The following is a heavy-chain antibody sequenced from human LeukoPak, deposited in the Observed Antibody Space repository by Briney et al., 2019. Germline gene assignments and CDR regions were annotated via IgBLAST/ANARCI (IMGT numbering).Heavy chain of an antibody. Sequence: SETLSLTCAVSGDSINSGYYYWSWIRQPAGKGLGWIGRIYTSGSTNYNPSLKSQVTISLDMSKNQFSLNLSSVTAADTAVYYCARGNIVGAHYYYYYMDVWGKGTTVTVSS. CDR2: IYTSGST. V-gene: IGHV4-61*02. J-gene: IGHJ6*03. D-gene: IGHD1-26*01. CDR1: GDSINSGYYY. CDR3: ARGNIVGAHYYYYYMDV.